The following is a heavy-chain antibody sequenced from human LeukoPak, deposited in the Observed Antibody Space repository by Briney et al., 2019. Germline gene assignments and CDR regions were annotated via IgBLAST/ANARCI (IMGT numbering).Heavy chain of an antibody. CDR3: AGGTVVTPFFDY. J-gene: IGHJ4*02. Sequence: GGSLRLSCAASGFTFSSYSMNWVRQAPGQGLEWVSSISSSSTYIYYTDSVKGRFTISGDNAKNSLYLQMNSLRAEDTAVYYCAGGTVVTPFFDYWGQGTLVTVSS. D-gene: IGHD4-23*01. V-gene: IGHV3-21*01. CDR1: GFTFSSYS. CDR2: ISSSSTYI.